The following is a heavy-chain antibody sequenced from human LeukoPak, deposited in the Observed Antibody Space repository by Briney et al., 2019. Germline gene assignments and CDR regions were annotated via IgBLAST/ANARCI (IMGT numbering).Heavy chain of an antibody. CDR2: ISSSSSYI. V-gene: IGHV3-21*01. D-gene: IGHD5-12*01. CDR3: ARGGGYSGYGLPDAFDI. CDR1: GFTFSSYS. Sequence: GGSLRLSCAASGFTFSSYSMDWVRQAPGKGLEWVSSISSSSSYIYYADSVKGRFTISRDNAKNSLYLQMNSLRAEDTAVYYCARGGGYSGYGLPDAFDIWGQGTMVTVSS. J-gene: IGHJ3*02.